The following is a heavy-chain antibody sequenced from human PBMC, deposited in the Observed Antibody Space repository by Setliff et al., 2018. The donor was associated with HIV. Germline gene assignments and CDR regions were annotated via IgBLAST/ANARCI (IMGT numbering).Heavy chain of an antibody. CDR1: GFTFRSYA. Sequence: SLRLSCAASGFTFRSYAMSWFRQAPGKGLEWVGFIRGTHNGATTDYAASVKGRFTVSRDSSKSSVYLQMDSLKTEDTAVYYCGRVGGAAEPYYYFMDVWGKGTTVTVSS. V-gene: IGHV3-49*01. CDR2: IRGTHNGATT. D-gene: IGHD3-16*01. J-gene: IGHJ6*03. CDR3: GRVGGAAEPYYYFMDV.